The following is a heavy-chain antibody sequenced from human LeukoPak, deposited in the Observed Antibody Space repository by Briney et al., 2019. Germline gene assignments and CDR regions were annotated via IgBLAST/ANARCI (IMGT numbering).Heavy chain of an antibody. CDR3: ARDRGSGSIDY. CDR2: IKQDGSEK. Sequence: GGSLRLSCAASGFTFSSYWMSWVRQAPGKGLEWMANIKQDGSEKYYVDSVKGRFTISRDNAKNSLYLQMNSLRAEDTAVYYCARDRGSGSIDYWGQGTLVTVSS. V-gene: IGHV3-7*03. CDR1: GFTFSSYW. J-gene: IGHJ4*02. D-gene: IGHD3-10*01.